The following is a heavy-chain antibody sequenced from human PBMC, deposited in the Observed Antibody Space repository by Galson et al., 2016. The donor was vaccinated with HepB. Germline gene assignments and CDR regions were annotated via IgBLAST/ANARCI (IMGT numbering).Heavy chain of an antibody. V-gene: IGHV1-18*01. D-gene: IGHD5-12*01. J-gene: IGHJ4*02. CDR1: GYKFINHG. Sequence: SVKVSCKASGYKFINHGISWVRQAPGQGLEWMGWISGYNGDNGNTNYAQKFQGRVTMTTDTSTNTAYMYLRGLISDDTAVYYCARSVSKWLLDSWGQGTLVTVSS. CDR2: ISGYNGDNGNT. CDR3: ARSVSKWLLDS.